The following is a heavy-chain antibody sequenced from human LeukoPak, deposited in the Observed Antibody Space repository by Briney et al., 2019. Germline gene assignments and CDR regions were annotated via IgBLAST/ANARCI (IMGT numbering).Heavy chain of an antibody. CDR3: ARDMMSTVTTWVDAFYI. CDR1: GFTFSSNW. Sequence: GGSLRLSCAASGFTFSSNWMHWVGQAPGQGLAWVSRINSDGSSTAYADSVKGRFTISRDNAKNTLYLQMNSLRAEDTAVYYCARDMMSTVTTWVDAFYIWGQGTMVTVSS. CDR2: INSDGSST. V-gene: IGHV3-74*03. J-gene: IGHJ3*02. D-gene: IGHD4-17*01.